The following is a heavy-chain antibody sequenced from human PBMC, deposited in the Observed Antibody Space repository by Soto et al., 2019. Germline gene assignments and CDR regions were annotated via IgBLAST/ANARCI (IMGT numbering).Heavy chain of an antibody. CDR2: ISGNSGDI. V-gene: IGHV3-23*01. CDR1: GFTFSSYG. CDR3: AKAVASWWLYEA. D-gene: IGHD2-2*02. J-gene: IGHJ5*02. Sequence: GGSLRLSCAASGFTFSSYGMNWVRQAPGKGLEWVSSISGNSGDIYYADSVKGRFTISRDNSKNTLYLQMNSLRAEDTAIFYCAKAVASWWLYEAWGQGTLVTVSS.